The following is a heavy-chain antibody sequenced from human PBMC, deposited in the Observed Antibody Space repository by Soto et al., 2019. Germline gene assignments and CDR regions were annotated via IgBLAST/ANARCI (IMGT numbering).Heavy chain of an antibody. CDR3: VREQCSGLFQC. J-gene: IGHJ6*02. CDR1: GDSFNSYF. V-gene: IGHV1-46*02. Sequence: ASVKVSCKASGDSFNSYFFHWVRQAPGQGGEWMGYVVASGDYSWCTQKFQGRCPVPKDTATTTDYMDLSSLTFEDTAVDYCVREQCSGLFQCWGQGTTVTVSS. CDR2: VVASGDYS. D-gene: IGHD3-10*02.